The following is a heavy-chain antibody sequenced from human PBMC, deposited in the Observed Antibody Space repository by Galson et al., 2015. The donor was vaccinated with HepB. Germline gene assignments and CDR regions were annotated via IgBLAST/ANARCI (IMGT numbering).Heavy chain of an antibody. D-gene: IGHD1-26*01. J-gene: IGHJ4*02. CDR1: GFTFTSYN. Sequence: LRLSCATSGFTFTSYNMHWVRQSPVKGLEWLAIISDDGKPGFYADSVKGRFTISRDDSKNTLSLQMNSLRPEDTAVYYCARDSKWNYDYWGQGTLVTVSS. CDR3: ARDSKWNYDY. CDR2: ISDDGKPG. V-gene: IGHV3-30*16.